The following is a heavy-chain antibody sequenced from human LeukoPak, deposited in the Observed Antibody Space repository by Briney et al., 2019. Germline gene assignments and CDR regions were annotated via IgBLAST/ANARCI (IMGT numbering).Heavy chain of an antibody. J-gene: IGHJ6*03. CDR1: GYTFTGYY. CDR2: INHNSGGT. V-gene: IGHV1-2*02. CDR3: ARGRGGFYYYYMDV. Sequence: ASVKVSCKASGYTFTGYYMHWVRQAPGQGLEWMGWINHNSGGTNYAQNFQGRVTMTRDTSISTAYMELSRLRSDDTAVYYCARGRGGFYYYYMDVWGKGTTVTVSS.